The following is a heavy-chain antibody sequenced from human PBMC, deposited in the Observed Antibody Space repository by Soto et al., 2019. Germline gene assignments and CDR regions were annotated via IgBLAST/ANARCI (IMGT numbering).Heavy chain of an antibody. Sequence: GGSLRLSCAVSAFPFSSFAMHWVRQAPDKGLEWVAKILYDGSNKYYADSVKGRFIISRGNSKNTLYLQMNSLRAEDTAVYYCARDYYSDDSGRFDYWGQGTLVTVSS. CDR3: ARDYYSDDSGRFDY. J-gene: IGHJ4*02. V-gene: IGHV3-30-3*01. D-gene: IGHD3-22*01. CDR2: ILYDGSNK. CDR1: AFPFSSFA.